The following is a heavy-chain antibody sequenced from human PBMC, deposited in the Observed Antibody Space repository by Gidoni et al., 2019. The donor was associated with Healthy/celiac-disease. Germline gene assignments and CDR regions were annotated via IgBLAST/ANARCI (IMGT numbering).Heavy chain of an antibody. CDR2: ISPIFGTA. D-gene: IGHD2-15*01. CDR3: ARANGGNGYYFDY. Sequence: LEWMGGISPIFGTANYAQKFQGRVTITADESTSTAYMELSSLRSEDTAVYYCARANGGNGYYFDYWGQGTLVTVSS. V-gene: IGHV1-69*01. J-gene: IGHJ4*02.